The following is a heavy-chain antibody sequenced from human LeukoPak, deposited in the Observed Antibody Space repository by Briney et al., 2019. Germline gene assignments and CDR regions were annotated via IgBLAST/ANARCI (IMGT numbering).Heavy chain of an antibody. Sequence: GGSLRLSCAASGFTFSSYWMSWVRQAPGKGLEWVANIKQDGSEKYYVDSVKGRFTISRDNAKNSLYLQMNSLRAEDTAVYYCARDGEHIGFEGHDAFDIWGQGTMVTVSS. CDR3: ARDGEHIGFEGHDAFDI. V-gene: IGHV3-7*01. CDR2: IKQDGSEK. CDR1: GFTFSSYW. D-gene: IGHD2-21*01. J-gene: IGHJ3*02.